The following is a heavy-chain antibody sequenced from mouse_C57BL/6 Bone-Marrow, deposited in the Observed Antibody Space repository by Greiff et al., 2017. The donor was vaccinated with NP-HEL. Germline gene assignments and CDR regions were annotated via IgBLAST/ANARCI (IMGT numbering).Heavy chain of an antibody. CDR1: GYTFSSYW. J-gene: IGHJ2*01. D-gene: IGHD1-1*01. V-gene: IGHV1-64*01. CDR2: IHPNSGST. Sequence: QVQLQLPGAELVKPGASVKLSCKASGYTFSSYWMHWVKQRPGQGLEWIGMIHPNSGSTNYNEKFKSKATLTVDKSSRTAYMQLSSLTSEDSAVYYCARNTTDGNWGQGTTLTVSS. CDR3: ARNTTDGN.